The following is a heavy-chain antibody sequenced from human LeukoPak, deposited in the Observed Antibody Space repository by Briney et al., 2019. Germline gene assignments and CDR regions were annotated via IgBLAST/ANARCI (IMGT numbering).Heavy chain of an antibody. CDR1: GDSVSSNSAA. CDR2: TYYRSKWYN. D-gene: IGHD1-26*01. J-gene: IGHJ3*02. V-gene: IGHV6-1*01. Sequence: SQTLSLTCAISGDSVSSNSAAWNRIRQSPSRGLEWLGRTYYRSKWYNDYAVSVKSRISVNPGTSKNQFSLQLNSMTPEDTAVYYCAREAAGSAFDIWGQGTVVIVSS. CDR3: AREAAGSAFDI.